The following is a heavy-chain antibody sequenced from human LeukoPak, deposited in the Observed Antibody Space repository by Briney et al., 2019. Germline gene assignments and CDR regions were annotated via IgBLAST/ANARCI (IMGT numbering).Heavy chain of an antibody. V-gene: IGHV1-69*13. CDR1: GGTFSSYA. Sequence: SVKVSCKASGGTFSSYAISWVRQAPGQGLEWMGGIIPIFGTANYAQKSQGRVTITADESTSTAYMELSSLRSEDTAVYYCASALKFSSWYRGIPSKYFQHWGQGTLVTVSS. CDR3: ASALKFSSWYRGIPSKYFQH. J-gene: IGHJ1*01. D-gene: IGHD6-13*01. CDR2: IIPIFGTA.